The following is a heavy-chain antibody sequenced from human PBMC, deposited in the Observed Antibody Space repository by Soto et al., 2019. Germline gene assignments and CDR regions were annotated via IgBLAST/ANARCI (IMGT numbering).Heavy chain of an antibody. V-gene: IGHV1-24*01. CDR1: GYTLTELS. Sequence: ASVKVSCKVSGYTLTELSIHWVRQAPGKGLEWMGGFDPEDGETIYAQKFQGRVTMTEDTSTDTAYMELSSLRSEDTAVYYCATYSLIWGSYRYTLYYFDYWGQGTLVTVS. J-gene: IGHJ4*02. CDR2: FDPEDGET. D-gene: IGHD3-16*02. CDR3: ATYSLIWGSYRYTLYYFDY.